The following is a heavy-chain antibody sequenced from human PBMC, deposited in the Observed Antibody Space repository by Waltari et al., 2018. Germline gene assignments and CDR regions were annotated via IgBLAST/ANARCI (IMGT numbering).Heavy chain of an antibody. V-gene: IGHV1-24*01. Sequence: QVQLVQSGAEVKKPGASVKVSCKVSGYTLIELSMHWVRQAPGKGLEWMGGFDPEDGETIYAQTFQGRGTMTEDTSTDTAYMELSSLRSDDTAVYYCATAWKPWELESLLGAYDYWGQGTLVTVSS. CDR2: FDPEDGET. J-gene: IGHJ4*02. CDR3: ATAWKPWELESLLGAYDY. CDR1: GYTLIELS. D-gene: IGHD1-26*01.